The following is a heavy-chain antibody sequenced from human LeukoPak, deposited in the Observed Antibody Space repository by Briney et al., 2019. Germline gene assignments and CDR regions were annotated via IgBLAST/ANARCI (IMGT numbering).Heavy chain of an antibody. J-gene: IGHJ6*01. D-gene: IGHD6-19*01. V-gene: IGHV4-39*01. CDR3: AKYSGWYDTGRGIFR. CDR1: GGSISSSSYY. CDR2: IYYSGST. Sequence: SETLSLTCTVSGGSISSSSYYWGWIRQPPGKGLESIGSIYYSGSTYYNPSLKSRVTISVDTSKNQFSLKLSSVTAADTAVYYCAKYSGWYDTGRGIFRCGEGTPGTVSS.